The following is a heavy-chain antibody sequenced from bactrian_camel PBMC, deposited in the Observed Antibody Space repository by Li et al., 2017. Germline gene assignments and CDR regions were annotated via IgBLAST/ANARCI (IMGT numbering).Heavy chain of an antibody. J-gene: IGHJ4*01. V-gene: IGHV3S40*01. D-gene: IGHD2*01. CDR2: IYRPGGLD. Sequence: VQLVESGGDSVQAGGSLRLTCNAPPWTESTNCISWFRQVPGKEREGFAVAAIYRPGGLDYIADSVKGRFTISQDEAKNTVYLQMNNLQPDDTAMYYCAADPGGRGDYCPSLYEYGYSFRGQGTQVTVS. CDR1: PWTESTNC.